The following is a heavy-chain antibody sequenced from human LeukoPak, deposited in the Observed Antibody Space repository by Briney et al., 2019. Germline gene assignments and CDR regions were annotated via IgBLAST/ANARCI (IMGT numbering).Heavy chain of an antibody. Sequence: ASVKVSCKPSGYTFTSYYMHWVRQAPRQGLEWMGIINPSGGSTSYAQKFQGRVTMTRDTSTSTVYMELSSLRSEDTAVYYCARGRPPLLYSGSYRPPFDYWGQGTLVTVSS. V-gene: IGHV1-46*01. D-gene: IGHD1-26*01. CDR2: INPSGGST. CDR1: GYTFTSYY. J-gene: IGHJ4*02. CDR3: ARGRPPLLYSGSYRPPFDY.